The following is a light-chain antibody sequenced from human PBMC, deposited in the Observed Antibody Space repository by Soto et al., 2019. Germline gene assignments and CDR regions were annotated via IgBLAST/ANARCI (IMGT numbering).Light chain of an antibody. CDR3: QHDGTSAV. Sequence: EIVLTQSPGTLSLSPGERATLSCRASQSVSDSYLAWYQQKPGQAPRLLIYASSRATGIPDRFSGSGSGTAFALTITRLEPEGFAVYYCQHDGTSAVFGPVTKVYIK. CDR2: AS. CDR1: QSVSDSY. V-gene: IGKV3-20*01. J-gene: IGKJ3*01.